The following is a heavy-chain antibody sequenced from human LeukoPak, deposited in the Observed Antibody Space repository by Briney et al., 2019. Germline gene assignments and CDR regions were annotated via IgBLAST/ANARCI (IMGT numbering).Heavy chain of an antibody. V-gene: IGHV3-23*01. CDR3: AKGNWNKLEVFDY. D-gene: IGHD1/OR15-1a*01. CDR1: GFTLSDHY. J-gene: IGHJ4*02. CDR2: IRSSGDST. Sequence: GGSLRLSCAASGFTLSDHYMDWVRQAPGKGLEWVSGIRSSGDSTYYADSVKGRFTISRDNSKNTLYLQMNSLRAEDTALYYCAKGNWNKLEVFDYWGQGILVTVSS.